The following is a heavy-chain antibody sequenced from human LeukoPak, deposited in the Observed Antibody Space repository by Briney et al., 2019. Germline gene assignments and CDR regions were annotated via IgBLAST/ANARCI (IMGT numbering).Heavy chain of an antibody. CDR2: IYYSGST. V-gene: IGHV4-39*07. D-gene: IGHD3-3*01. J-gene: IGHJ4*02. Sequence: PSETLSLTCTVSGGSISSSSYYWGWIRQPPGKGLEWIGSIYYSGSTYYNPSLKSRVTISVDTSKNQFSLKLSSVTAADTAVYYCAREMGDFWSGRKIDYWGQGTLVTVSS. CDR1: GGSISSSSYY. CDR3: AREMGDFWSGRKIDY.